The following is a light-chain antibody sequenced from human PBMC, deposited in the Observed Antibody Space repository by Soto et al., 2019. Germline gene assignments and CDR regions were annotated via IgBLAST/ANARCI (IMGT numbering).Light chain of an antibody. J-gene: IGLJ1*01. CDR2: EVS. CDR1: SSDVGGYNY. Sequence: QSALTQPASVSGSPGQSITISCTGTSSDVGGYNYVSWYQQHPGKAPKLMIYEVSNRPSGVSNRFSGSKSGNTASLTISGLQADDEADYYCNSYAGDIIRFVFGTGTKV. V-gene: IGLV2-14*01. CDR3: NSYAGDIIRFV.